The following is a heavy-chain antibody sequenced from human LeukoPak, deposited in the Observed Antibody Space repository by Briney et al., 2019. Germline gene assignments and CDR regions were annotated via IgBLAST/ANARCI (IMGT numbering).Heavy chain of an antibody. CDR2: ISSRSDYI. CDR1: GFTFDGYT. Sequence: GGSLRLSCAASGFTFDGYTMNWVRQAPGRGLEWVASISSRSDYIYYADSVRGRFTVSRENAKTSLSLEMNTLRAEDTATYYCARAEASVTAFDFWGQGTLVTVSS. CDR3: ARAEASVTAFDF. J-gene: IGHJ4*02. V-gene: IGHV3-21*01. D-gene: IGHD2-21*02.